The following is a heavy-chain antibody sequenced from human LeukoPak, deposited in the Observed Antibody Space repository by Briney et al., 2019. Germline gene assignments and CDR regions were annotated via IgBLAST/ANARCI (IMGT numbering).Heavy chain of an antibody. J-gene: IGHJ5*02. CDR1: GYTFTSYY. V-gene: IGHV1-46*01. CDR3: ARASLDYDFWSGSAGVNWFDP. Sequence: ASAKVSCKASGYTFTSYYMHWVRQAPGQGLEWMGIINPSGGSTSYAQKFQGRVTMTRDTSTSTVYMELSSLRSEDTAVYYCARASLDYDFWSGSAGVNWFDPWGQGTLVTVSS. CDR2: INPSGGST. D-gene: IGHD3-3*01.